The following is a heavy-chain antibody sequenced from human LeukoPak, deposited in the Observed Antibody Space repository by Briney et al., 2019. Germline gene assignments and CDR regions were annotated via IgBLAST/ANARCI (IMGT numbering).Heavy chain of an antibody. CDR1: GYTFTSYD. CDR3: GRVRPPRYCSGGSCARTGNWFDP. J-gene: IGHJ5*02. V-gene: IGHV1-8*01. D-gene: IGHD2-15*01. Sequence: ASVKVSCKASGYTFTSYDINWVRQATGQGLEWMGWMNPNSGNTGYAQKFQGRVTMTRNTSISTAYMELSSLRSEDTAVYYCGRVRPPRYCSGGSCARTGNWFDPWGQGTLVTVSS. CDR2: MNPNSGNT.